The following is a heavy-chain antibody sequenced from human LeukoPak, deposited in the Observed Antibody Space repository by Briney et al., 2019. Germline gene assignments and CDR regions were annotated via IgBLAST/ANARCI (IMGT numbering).Heavy chain of an antibody. CDR1: GGSFSGYY. CDR3: ARVRSGRVDWSSGMDV. Sequence: SETLSLTCTVYGGSFSGYYWSWIRQPPGKGLDWIGEINHSGSTNYNPSLKSRVTISVDTSKNQFSLKLSSVTAADTAVYYCARVRSGRVDWSSGMDVWGQGTTVTVSS. J-gene: IGHJ6*02. V-gene: IGHV4-34*01. D-gene: IGHD3-10*01. CDR2: INHSGST.